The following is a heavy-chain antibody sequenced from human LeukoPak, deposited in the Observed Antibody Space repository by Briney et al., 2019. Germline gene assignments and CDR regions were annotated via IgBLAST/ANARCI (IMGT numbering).Heavy chain of an antibody. CDR2: IASSGSTT. Sequence: PGGSLRLSCAPSGFTFRRYEMNWVRHSPGKGREWVSYIASSGSTTYYTHSVWGRYTISRDNSKNSLSLYINRLRDNDTAVYYCARANYYDISGYDYWGQGTLVTV. CDR3: ARANYYDISGYDY. D-gene: IGHD3-22*01. V-gene: IGHV3-48*03. CDR1: GFTFRRYE. J-gene: IGHJ4*02.